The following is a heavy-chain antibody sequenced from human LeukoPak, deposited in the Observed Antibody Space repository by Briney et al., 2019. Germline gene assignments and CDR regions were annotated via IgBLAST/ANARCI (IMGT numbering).Heavy chain of an antibody. CDR3: ASLSAAAAGTLCD. V-gene: IGHV4-61*02. D-gene: IGHD6-13*01. J-gene: IGHJ4*02. CDR2: IYTSGST. CDR1: GGSISSGSYY. Sequence: PSETLSLTCTVSGGSISSGSYYWSWIRQPAGKGLEWIGRIYTSGSTNYNPSLKSRVTISVDTSKNQFSLKLSSVTAADTAVYYCASLSAAAAGTLCDWGQGTLVTVSS.